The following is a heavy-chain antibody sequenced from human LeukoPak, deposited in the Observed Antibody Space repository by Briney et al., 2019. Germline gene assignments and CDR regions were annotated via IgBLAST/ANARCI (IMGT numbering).Heavy chain of an antibody. CDR2: MNPNSGNT. J-gene: IGHJ5*02. D-gene: IGHD6-6*01. CDR1: GYTFTSYD. CDR3: ARAEYSSPNWFDP. Sequence: ASVKVSCKASGYTFTSYDINWVRQATGQGLEWMGWMNPNSGNTGYAQKFQGRVTMTRNTSISTAYMELSSLRSEDTAVYYCARAEYSSPNWFDPWGQGTLVTVSS. V-gene: IGHV1-8*01.